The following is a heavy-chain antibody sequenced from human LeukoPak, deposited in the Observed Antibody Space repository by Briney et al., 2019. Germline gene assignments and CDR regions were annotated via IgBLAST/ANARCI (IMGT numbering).Heavy chain of an antibody. Sequence: SETLSLTCTVSGYFISSAYYWGWIRQPPGKGLEWIGYIYYSGSTYYNPSLKSRVTIPVDTSKNQFSLKLSSVTAADTAVYYCVTDRSGSYDYWGQGILVTVSS. CDR3: VTDRSGSYDY. D-gene: IGHD1-26*01. J-gene: IGHJ4*02. CDR2: IYYSGST. V-gene: IGHV4-38-2*02. CDR1: GYFISSAYY.